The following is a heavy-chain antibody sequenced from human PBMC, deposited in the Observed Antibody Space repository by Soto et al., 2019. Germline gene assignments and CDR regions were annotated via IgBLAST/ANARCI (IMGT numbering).Heavy chain of an antibody. CDR3: ARGSPTEALFDY. J-gene: IGHJ4*02. CDR1: GGTFSSYT. Sequence: QVQLVQSGAEVKKPGSSVKVSCTASGGTFSSYTISWVRQAPGQGLEWMGRIIPILGIANYAQKFQGRVTTTADKPTSTADMELSSLRSEDTAVDYCARGSPTEALFDYWGQGTLVTVSS. V-gene: IGHV1-69*02. CDR2: IIPILGIA.